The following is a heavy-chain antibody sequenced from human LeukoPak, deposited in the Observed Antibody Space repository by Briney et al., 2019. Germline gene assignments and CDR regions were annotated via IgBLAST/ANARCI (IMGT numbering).Heavy chain of an antibody. CDR3: AKEPYCGGDCYAYYFDY. CDR1: GFTFSSYA. D-gene: IGHD2-21*02. J-gene: IGHJ4*02. Sequence: GGSLGLSCAASGFTFSSYAMSWVRQAPGKGLEWVSAISGSGGSTYYADSVKGRFTISRDNSKNTLYLQMNSLRAEDTAVYYCAKEPYCGGDCYAYYFDYWGQGTLVTVSS. CDR2: ISGSGGST. V-gene: IGHV3-23*01.